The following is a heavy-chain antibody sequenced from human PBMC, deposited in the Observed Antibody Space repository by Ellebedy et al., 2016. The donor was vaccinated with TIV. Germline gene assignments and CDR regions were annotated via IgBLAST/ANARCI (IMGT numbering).Heavy chain of an antibody. CDR3: AKSLHYSTSSFFDF. J-gene: IGHJ4*01. CDR1: VESFSGFY. Sequence: SETLSLTXAVYVESFSGFYWNWIRQPPGSGLEWVGEINHSGSTNYNPSLKSRVTISVDTSKNQFSLKLSSVTAADTAVYYCAKSLHYSTSSFFDFWGHGTLVTVSS. D-gene: IGHD6-6*01. V-gene: IGHV4-34*01. CDR2: INHSGST.